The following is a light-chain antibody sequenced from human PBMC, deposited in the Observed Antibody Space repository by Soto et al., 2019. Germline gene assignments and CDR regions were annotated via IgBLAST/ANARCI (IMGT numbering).Light chain of an antibody. CDR1: SSDVGGYNY. J-gene: IGLJ1*01. CDR2: EVS. Sequence: QSALTQPASVSGSPGQSITISCTGTSSDVGGYNYVSWYQQHPGKAPQLMIYEVSNRPSGVSNRFSGSKSGNTASLTISGLQAEDEADYYCSSYTSSSPLGYVFGTGTKVTVL. CDR3: SSYTSSSPLGYV. V-gene: IGLV2-14*01.